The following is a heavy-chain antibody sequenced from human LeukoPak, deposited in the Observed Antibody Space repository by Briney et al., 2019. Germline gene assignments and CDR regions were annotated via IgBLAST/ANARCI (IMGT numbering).Heavy chain of an antibody. D-gene: IGHD4-17*01. CDR2: IKEDGSEK. CDR3: ASGYGDYADY. CDR1: GFTFSTYW. J-gene: IGHJ4*02. Sequence: PGGSLRLSCAASGFTFSTYWMSWVRQAPGKGLEWVANIKEDGSEKYYVDSVKGRFTISRDNGKNSLYLQMNSLRAEDTAVYYCASGYGDYADYWGQGTLVTVSS. V-gene: IGHV3-7*03.